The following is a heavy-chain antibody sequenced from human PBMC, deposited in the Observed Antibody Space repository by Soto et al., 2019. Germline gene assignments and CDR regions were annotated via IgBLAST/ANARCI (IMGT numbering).Heavy chain of an antibody. D-gene: IGHD4-17*01. J-gene: IGHJ4*02. V-gene: IGHV3-15*01. CDR2: IKSKTDGGTT. CDR3: TTGYGDYEYYFDY. Sequence: PGGSLRLSCAASGFTFSNAWMSWVRQAPGKGLEWVGRIKSKTDGGTTDYAAPVKGRFTISRDDSKNTLYLQMNSLKTEDTAVYYCTTGYGDYEYYFDYWGQGTLVTVSS. CDR1: GFTFSNAW.